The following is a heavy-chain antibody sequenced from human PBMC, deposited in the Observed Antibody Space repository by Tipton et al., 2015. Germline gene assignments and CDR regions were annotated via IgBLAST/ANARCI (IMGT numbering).Heavy chain of an antibody. CDR2: ISYSGST. Sequence: LRLSCTVSGGSISSSSYYWGWIRQPPGKGLEWIGSISYSGSTYYNPSLKSRVTISVGSSKTHFSLNLSSVTAADTAVYYCARGDWIIWGQGTLVTVSS. D-gene: IGHD3/OR15-3a*01. V-gene: IGHV4-39*02. CDR3: ARGDWII. J-gene: IGHJ4*02. CDR1: GGSISSSSYY.